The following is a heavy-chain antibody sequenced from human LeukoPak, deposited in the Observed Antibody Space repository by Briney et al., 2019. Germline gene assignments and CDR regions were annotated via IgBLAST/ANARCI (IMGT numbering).Heavy chain of an antibody. CDR3: ARDNRQQYYDSGGPTGY. J-gene: IGHJ4*02. D-gene: IGHD3-22*01. CDR1: GFTFSSCG. CDR2: IWYDGSNK. V-gene: IGHV3-33*01. Sequence: GGSLRLSCAASGFTFSSCGMHWVRQAPGKGLEWVAVIWYDGSNKYYADFVKGRFTISRDNSKNTLYLQMNSLRAEDTAVYYCARDNRQQYYDSGGPTGYWGQGTLVTVSS.